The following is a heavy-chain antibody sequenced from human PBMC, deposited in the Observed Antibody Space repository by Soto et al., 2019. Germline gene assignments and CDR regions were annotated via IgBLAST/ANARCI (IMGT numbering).Heavy chain of an antibody. CDR2: TIPILAVT. CDR1: GGAFSSYT. J-gene: IGHJ4*02. V-gene: IGHV1-69*02. D-gene: IGHD4-17*01. CDR3: AREGYGDHKLDY. Sequence: QVQLVQSGAEVKKPGSSMKVSCKASGGAFSSYTFSWVRQAPGQGLEWMGRTIPILAVTNYAQKFQGRFTITADKSRTTVYVGRNRLRCEDTAVYCCAREGYGDHKLDYWGQGTLVAVSS.